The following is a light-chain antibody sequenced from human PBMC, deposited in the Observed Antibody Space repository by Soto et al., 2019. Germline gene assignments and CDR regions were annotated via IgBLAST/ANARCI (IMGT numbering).Light chain of an antibody. V-gene: IGKV1-17*02. Sequence: DIQMTQSPSSLSASVGDRVTITCRATQGIRKDLGWYQQKPGKAPKRLIYDASSLQSGVPSRFSGSGYGTDFTLTITNLQPEDSATYYCLQHNSYPRTFGQGTKVEIK. CDR2: DAS. CDR1: QGIRKD. J-gene: IGKJ1*01. CDR3: LQHNSYPRT.